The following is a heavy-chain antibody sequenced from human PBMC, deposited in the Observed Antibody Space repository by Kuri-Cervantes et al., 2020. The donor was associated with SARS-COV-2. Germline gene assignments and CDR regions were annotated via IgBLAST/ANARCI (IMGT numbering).Heavy chain of an antibody. D-gene: IGHD3-22*01. CDR2: ISSNGGST. Sequence: GGPLRPSCSASGFTFSSYAMHWVRQAPGKGLEYVSAISSNGGSTYYADSVKGRFTISRDNSKNTLYLQMNSPRAEDTAVYYCARGRITMIVPDAFDIWGQGTMVTVSS. V-gene: IGHV3-64*04. CDR3: ARGRITMIVPDAFDI. CDR1: GFTFSSYA. J-gene: IGHJ3*02.